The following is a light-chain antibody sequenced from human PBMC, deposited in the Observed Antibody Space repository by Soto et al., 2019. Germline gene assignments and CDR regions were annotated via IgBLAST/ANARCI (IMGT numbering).Light chain of an antibody. V-gene: IGKV3-15*01. Sequence: ETVMTQSPATLSVSPGETATLSFSASHDVYXDLSLYXXXXGXGPXLXLYGASTRATGVPARFSGSGSGTEFTLTISSLQSEDFAVYYCQQYNRWPPYTFGQGTKVDIK. J-gene: IGKJ2*01. CDR1: HDVYXD. CDR3: QQYNRWPPYT. CDR2: GAS.